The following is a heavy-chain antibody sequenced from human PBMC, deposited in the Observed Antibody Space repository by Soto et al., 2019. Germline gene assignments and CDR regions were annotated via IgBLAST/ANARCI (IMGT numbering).Heavy chain of an antibody. V-gene: IGHV1-18*01. CDR3: ARVLGYNSSWWRHTAFDI. Sequence: ASVKVSCKTSGYTFTNYGISWVRQAPGQGLEWMGWISAHTGNTNYAQKFQGRVTMTTDTSTSTACMELRSLRSDDTAVYYCARVLGYNSSWWRHTAFDIWGQGTMVTVSS. J-gene: IGHJ3*02. D-gene: IGHD6-13*01. CDR2: ISAHTGNT. CDR1: GYTFTNYG.